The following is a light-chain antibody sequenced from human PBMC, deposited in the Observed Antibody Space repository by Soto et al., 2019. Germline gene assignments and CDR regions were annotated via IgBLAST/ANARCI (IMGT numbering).Light chain of an antibody. CDR1: QSVTTN. Sequence: EVVMAQSPATLSVSPGERVTFSCRASQSVTTNLAWYQHKPRQSPRLLISDASTGASGIPPRFSGSWSRTEFTLTIDRLQSADFAVYYCQQYERWPVTFGGGTKV. J-gene: IGKJ4*02. CDR2: DAS. CDR3: QQYERWPVT. V-gene: IGKV3-15*01.